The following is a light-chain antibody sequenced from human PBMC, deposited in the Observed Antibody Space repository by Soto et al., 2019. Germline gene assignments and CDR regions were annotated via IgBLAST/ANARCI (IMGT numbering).Light chain of an antibody. CDR2: EVS. J-gene: IGLJ1*01. CDR1: SSDVGGYNY. V-gene: IGLV2-14*01. CDR3: SSNTRSSLYV. Sequence: QSALTQPASVSGSPGQSITISCTGTSSDVGGYNYVSWHQQHPGKAPKLMIFEVSYRPSGVSDRFSGSKSGNPASLTISGLQADDEADYYCSSNTRSSLYVFGTGTKLTVL.